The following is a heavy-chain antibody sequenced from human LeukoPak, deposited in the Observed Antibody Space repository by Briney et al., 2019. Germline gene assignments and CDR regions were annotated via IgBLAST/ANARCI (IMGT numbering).Heavy chain of an antibody. V-gene: IGHV3-30*18. CDR2: ISYDGSNK. CDR3: AKDGTDCSGGSCYYNWFDP. CDR1: GFTSSSYG. D-gene: IGHD2-15*01. J-gene: IGHJ5*02. Sequence: PGGSLRLSCAASGFTSSSYGMHWVRQAPGKGLEWVAVISYDGSNKYYADSVKGRFTISRDNSKNTLYLQMNSLRAEDTAVYYCAKDGTDCSGGSCYYNWFDPWGQGTLVTVSS.